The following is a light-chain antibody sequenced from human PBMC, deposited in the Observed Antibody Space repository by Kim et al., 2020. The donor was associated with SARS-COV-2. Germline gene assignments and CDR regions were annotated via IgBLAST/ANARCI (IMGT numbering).Light chain of an antibody. J-gene: IGKJ5*01. CDR3: QQYHHWPPIT. Sequence: SPGERATLSCRASQSVSSDLAWYQQKPGQTPRLLIYGASTRATGIPARFSGSGSGTDFTLTITSLQSEDFAVYYCQQYHHWPPITFGQGKRLEIK. V-gene: IGKV3-15*01. CDR1: QSVSSD. CDR2: GAS.